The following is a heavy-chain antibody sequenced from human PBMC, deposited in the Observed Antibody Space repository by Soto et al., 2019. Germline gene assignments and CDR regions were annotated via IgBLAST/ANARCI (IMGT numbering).Heavy chain of an antibody. J-gene: IGHJ5*02. CDR2: ISGSGGST. Sequence: GGSLRLSCAASGFTFSSYGMSWVRQAPGKGLEWVSSISGSGGSTYHADSVKGRFTISRDNSKNTLYLQMKSLRAEDTAAYYCARGSITGTTRWFDPWGQGTLVTVSS. CDR1: GFTFSSYG. CDR3: ARGSITGTTRWFDP. D-gene: IGHD1-7*01. V-gene: IGHV3-23*01.